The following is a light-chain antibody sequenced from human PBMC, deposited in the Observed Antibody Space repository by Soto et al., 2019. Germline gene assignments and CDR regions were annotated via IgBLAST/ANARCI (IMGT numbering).Light chain of an antibody. Sequence: DIQMTQSPSSLSASVGDRVTMTCRASQGISNYLVWYQQQPGKVPKLLIYSASTLHSGVPSRFSGSGSGTDFTLTISSLQPEDVGTYYCQRYDDAPLTFGGGT. J-gene: IGKJ4*01. V-gene: IGKV1-27*01. CDR1: QGISNY. CDR2: SAS. CDR3: QRYDDAPLT.